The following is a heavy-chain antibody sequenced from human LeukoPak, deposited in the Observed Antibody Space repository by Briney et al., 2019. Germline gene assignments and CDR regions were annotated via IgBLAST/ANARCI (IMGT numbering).Heavy chain of an antibody. D-gene: IGHD3-10*01. V-gene: IGHV4-34*01. CDR3: ARGSGVSRPGDYYYYMDV. CDR1: GGFFRGYD. J-gene: IGHJ6*03. Sequence: SETLSLTCAVYGGFFRGYDWSWIRQPPGKGLEWSGEINHSGSTNSNPSLKSRVTISVDTSKNQFSLNVSSVTAADTAVYYCARGSGVSRPGDYYYYMDVWGKGTTVTVSS. CDR2: INHSGST.